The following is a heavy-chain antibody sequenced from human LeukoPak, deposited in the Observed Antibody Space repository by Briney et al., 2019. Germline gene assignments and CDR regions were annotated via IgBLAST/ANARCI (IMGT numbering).Heavy chain of an antibody. Sequence: SETLSLTCTVSGGSISSYYWSWIRQPPGKGLEWIGYIYYSGSTYYNPSLKSRVTISVDTSKNQFSLKLSSVTAADTAVYYCARLVWTGYSSGWYWFDPWGQGTLVTVSS. CDR3: ARLVWTGYSSGWYWFDP. CDR1: GGSISSYY. J-gene: IGHJ5*02. D-gene: IGHD6-19*01. V-gene: IGHV4-59*04. CDR2: IYYSGST.